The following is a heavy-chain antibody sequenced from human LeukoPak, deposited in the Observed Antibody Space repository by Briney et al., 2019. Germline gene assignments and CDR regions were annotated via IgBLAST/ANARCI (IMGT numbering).Heavy chain of an antibody. V-gene: IGHV4-34*01. Sequence: SETLSLTCAVYGGSFSGYYWSWIRQPPGKGLEWIGEINHSGSTNYNTSLKSRVTISVDTAKNQFSLKLSSVTAADTAVYYCARRRITMVRGVTYYYGMDVWGKGTTVTVSS. J-gene: IGHJ6*04. CDR1: GGSFSGYY. D-gene: IGHD3-10*01. CDR3: ARRRITMVRGVTYYYGMDV. CDR2: INHSGST.